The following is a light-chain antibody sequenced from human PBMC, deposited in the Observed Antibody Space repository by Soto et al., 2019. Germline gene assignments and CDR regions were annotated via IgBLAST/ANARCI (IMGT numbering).Light chain of an antibody. CDR2: VDSDGSH. V-gene: IGLV4-69*01. J-gene: IGLJ3*02. Sequence: QLVVTQSPSASASLGASVKLTCTLSSGYSSYAIAWHQQQPEKGPRYLMKVDSDGSHVKGDGIPDRFSGSSSGAERYLAISSLQSEDEADYYCQTWGTGTWVFGGGTQLTVL. CDR3: QTWGTGTWV. CDR1: SGYSSYA.